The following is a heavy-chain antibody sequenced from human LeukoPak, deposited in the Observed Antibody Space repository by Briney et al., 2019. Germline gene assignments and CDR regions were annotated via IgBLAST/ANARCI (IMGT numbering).Heavy chain of an antibody. V-gene: IGHV1-18*01. J-gene: IGHJ6*03. CDR2: INAYNGDT. CDR1: GYTFTNYG. D-gene: IGHD2-2*01. CDR3: ARWGLVAPGTYYYYYMDV. Sequence: ASVEVSCKASGYTFTNYGVSWVRQAPGQGLEWMGWINAYNGDTHYAQNLQGRLTMTTDTSTSMAFMELRSLRPDDTAVYFCARWGLVAPGTYYYYYMDVWGRGTTVTVSS.